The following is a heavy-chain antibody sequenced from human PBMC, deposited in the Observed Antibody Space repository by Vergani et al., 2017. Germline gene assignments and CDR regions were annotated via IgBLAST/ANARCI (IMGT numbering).Heavy chain of an antibody. CDR1: GYTFTSSA. V-gene: IGHV7-4-1*02. D-gene: IGHD2-21*02. Sequence: VQSGDEVKKPGASVKVSCKASGYTFTSSAMNWVRQAPGQGLEWMGWINTNTGNPTYAQGFTGRFVFSLDTSVSTAYLQISSLKAEDTAVYYCARTTAAYYYYYGMDVWGQGTTVTVSS. J-gene: IGHJ6*02. CDR3: ARTTAAYYYYYGMDV. CDR2: INTNTGNP.